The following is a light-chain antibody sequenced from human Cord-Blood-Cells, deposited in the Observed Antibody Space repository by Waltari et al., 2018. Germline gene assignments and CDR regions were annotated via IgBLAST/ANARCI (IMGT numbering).Light chain of an antibody. CDR1: QSISSY. J-gene: IGKJ2*01. CDR2: AAS. Sequence: DIQMTQSPSSLSASVGDRVTITCRASQSISSYLNWYQQKPGKAPKLLIYAASRLQSGVPSRFSGSGSGTDVTLTISSLQPEDFATYYCQQSYSTQYTFGQGTKLEIK. V-gene: IGKV1-39*01. CDR3: QQSYSTQYT.